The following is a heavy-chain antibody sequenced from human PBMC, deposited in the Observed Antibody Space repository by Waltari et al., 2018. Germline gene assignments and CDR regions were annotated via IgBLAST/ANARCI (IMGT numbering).Heavy chain of an antibody. CDR1: GFTFGDYT. V-gene: IGHV3-23*04. Sequence: EVQLVESGGGLVQPGRSLRLSCATSGFTFGDYTMGWFRQAPGKGLEWVSSISSSSSYIYYADSVKGRFTISRDNSKNTLFLQMNSLRAEDTAVYYCGTSPDYSTSEGYWGQGTLVTVSS. D-gene: IGHD4-4*01. CDR2: ISSSSSYI. CDR3: GTSPDYSTSEGY. J-gene: IGHJ4*02.